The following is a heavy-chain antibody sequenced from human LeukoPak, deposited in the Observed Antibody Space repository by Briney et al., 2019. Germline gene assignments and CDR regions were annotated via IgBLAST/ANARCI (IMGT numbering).Heavy chain of an antibody. V-gene: IGHV3-23*01. CDR2: ISSDGST. CDR3: AKILYGSGYFLLDS. D-gene: IGHD3-3*01. CDR1: GFTFSSYG. J-gene: IGHJ4*02. Sequence: PGGSLRLSCAASGFTFSSYGMHWVRQAPGKGLEWVSAISSDGSTYYADSVKGRFTVSRDNSKNTLYLQMNSLRAEDTAIYYCAKILYGSGYFLLDSWGQGTLVTVSS.